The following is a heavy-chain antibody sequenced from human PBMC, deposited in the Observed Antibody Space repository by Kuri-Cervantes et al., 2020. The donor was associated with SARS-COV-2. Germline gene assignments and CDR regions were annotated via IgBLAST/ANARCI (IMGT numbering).Heavy chain of an antibody. CDR2: ISSNGGST. Sequence: GESLKISCSASGFTFSSYAMHWVRQAPGKGLEYVSAISSNGGSTYYADSVKGRFTISRDNSKNTLYLQMSSLRAEDTAVYYCVRSRAVAGTFDYWGQGTLVTVSS. D-gene: IGHD6-19*01. CDR3: VRSRAVAGTFDY. J-gene: IGHJ4*02. CDR1: GFTFSSYA. V-gene: IGHV3-64D*08.